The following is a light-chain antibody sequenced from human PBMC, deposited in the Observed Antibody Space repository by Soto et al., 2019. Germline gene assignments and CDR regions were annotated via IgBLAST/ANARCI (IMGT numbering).Light chain of an antibody. Sequence: EIVLTQSPGTLSLSPGERATLSCRASQSVSSSYLAWYQHKPGQAPRLLIYGGSSRATGIPDRFSGSGSGTDFTLTISRLEPEDFAVYYCQQYGSSPHTFGQGTKLELK. CDR1: QSVSSSY. CDR2: GGS. V-gene: IGKV3-20*01. J-gene: IGKJ2*01. CDR3: QQYGSSPHT.